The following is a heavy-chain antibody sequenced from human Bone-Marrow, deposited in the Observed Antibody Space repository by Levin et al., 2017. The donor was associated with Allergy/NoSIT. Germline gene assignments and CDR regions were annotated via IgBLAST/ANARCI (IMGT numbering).Heavy chain of an antibody. CDR2: IGTAGDT. D-gene: IGHD4-17*01. CDR1: GFTFSSYD. V-gene: IGHV3-13*04. J-gene: IGHJ4*02. Sequence: GGSLRLSCAASGFTFSSYDMHWVRQATGKGLEWVSAIGTAGDTYYPGSVKGRFTISRENAKNSLYLQMNSLRAGDTAVYYCARGDRRALPVTKVMDYWGQGTLVTVSS. CDR3: ARGDRRALPVTKVMDY.